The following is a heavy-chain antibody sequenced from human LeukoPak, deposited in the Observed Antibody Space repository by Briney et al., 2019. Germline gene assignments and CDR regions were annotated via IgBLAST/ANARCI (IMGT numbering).Heavy chain of an antibody. CDR1: GFTFTTYG. CDR2: IASNGGSE. V-gene: IGHV3-30*18. D-gene: IGHD6-13*01. Sequence: TGGSLRLSCAASGFTFTTYGLHCVRQAPGKGLEWVAAIASNGGSEYYADSVKGRFTISRDNSKNTLFLQMNSLRPDDTAVYYCTKRGHYSINWYHYFDYWGQGTLVTVSS. CDR3: TKRGHYSINWYHYFDY. J-gene: IGHJ4*02.